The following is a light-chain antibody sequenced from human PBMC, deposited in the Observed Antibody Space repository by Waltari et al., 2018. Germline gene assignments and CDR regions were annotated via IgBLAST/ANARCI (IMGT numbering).Light chain of an antibody. CDR1: QTIRTTY. J-gene: IGKJ4*01. CDR2: GTF. CDR3: QQYDISPLT. Sequence: ELVLTQSTGTLSLSPGEGATLSCRTSQTIRTTYLAWYQKKPGQAPTLLIYGTFSRATGIPDRFTGSGSGTDFSLTISSLEAEDFATYYCQQYDISPLTFGGGTKVEIK. V-gene: IGKV3-20*01.